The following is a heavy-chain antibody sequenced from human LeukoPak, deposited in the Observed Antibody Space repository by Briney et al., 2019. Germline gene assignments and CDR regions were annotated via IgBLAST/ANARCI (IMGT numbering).Heavy chain of an antibody. CDR3: ARGLSSSWRYNWFDP. CDR1: GFIFSNFR. D-gene: IGHD6-13*01. CDR2: ITKTSTSM. V-gene: IGHV3-48*02. Sequence: GGSLRLSCVASGFIFSNFRMDWVRQAPGKGLEWISYITKTSTSMYYADSVKGRFTISRDNGKNSLFLQMNSLRDADMAVYYCARGLSSSWRYNWFDPWGQGTLVTVSS. J-gene: IGHJ5*02.